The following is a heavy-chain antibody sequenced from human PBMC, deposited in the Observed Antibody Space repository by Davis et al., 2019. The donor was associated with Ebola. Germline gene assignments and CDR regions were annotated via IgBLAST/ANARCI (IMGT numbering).Heavy chain of an antibody. CDR2: INAGNGNT. CDR1: GYTFTSYA. CDR3: ASSWRCSSTSCGWFDP. J-gene: IGHJ5*02. Sequence: ASVKVSCKASGYTFTSYAMHWVRHSPFALLEWIGGINAGNGNTKYSQKFQGRVTITRDTSASTAYMERSSLRSEDTAVYYCASSWRCSSTSCGWFDPWGQGTLVTVSS. V-gene: IGHV1-3*01. D-gene: IGHD2-2*01.